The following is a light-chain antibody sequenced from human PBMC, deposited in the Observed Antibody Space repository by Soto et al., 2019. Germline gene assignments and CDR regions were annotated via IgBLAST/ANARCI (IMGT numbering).Light chain of an antibody. Sequence: EIVMTQSPATLSVSPGERATLSCRASHSVSSRLAWYQQKPGQAPRLLIYGASTRATGLPARFSGSGSGTEFTLTISSLQSEDFPVYYCQHYTNWPLTFGGWTKLEIK. CDR3: QHYTNWPLT. CDR1: HSVSSR. V-gene: IGKV3-15*01. CDR2: GAS. J-gene: IGKJ4*01.